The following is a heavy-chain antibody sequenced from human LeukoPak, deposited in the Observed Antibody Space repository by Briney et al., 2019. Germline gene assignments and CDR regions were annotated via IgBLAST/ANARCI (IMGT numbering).Heavy chain of an antibody. CDR2: IFSTGTS. Sequence: SETLSLTCTVSGGSISSYFWTWIRQSAGKGLEWIGRIFSTGTSDYNPSLKSRVSMSVDTSKNQISLELTSVTAADTAAYYCSRGLVYSSGYDYGSDVWGQGTTVTVSS. J-gene: IGHJ6*02. CDR3: SRGLVYSSGYDYGSDV. V-gene: IGHV4-4*07. CDR1: GGSISSYF. D-gene: IGHD6-19*01.